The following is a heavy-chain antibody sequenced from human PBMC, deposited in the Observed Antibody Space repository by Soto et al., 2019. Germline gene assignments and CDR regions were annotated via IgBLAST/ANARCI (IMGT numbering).Heavy chain of an antibody. J-gene: IGHJ4*02. CDR1: GGSISSSGYY. CDR2: IYYSGST. D-gene: IGHD3-10*01. V-gene: IGHV4-39*01. Sequence: SETLSLTCTVSGGSISSSGYYWGWIRQPPGKGLEWIGSIYYSGSTYYNPSLKSRVTISVDTSKNQFSLNLSSVTVADTAVYYCARHSRSVNYGSGSYSSDYWGKGTLVTVS. CDR3: ARHSRSVNYGSGSYSSDY.